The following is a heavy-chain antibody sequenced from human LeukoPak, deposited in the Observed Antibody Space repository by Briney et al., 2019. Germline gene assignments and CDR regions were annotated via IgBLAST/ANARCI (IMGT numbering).Heavy chain of an antibody. J-gene: IGHJ3*02. CDR3: ASAYSSGWQGDAFDI. CDR2: IYPGDSDT. Sequence: GESLKISCKGSGYSFTSYWIGWVRQMPGKGLGWMGIIYPGDSDTRYSPSFQGQVTISADKSISTAYLQWSSLKASDTAMYYCASAYSSGWQGDAFDIWGQGTMVTVSS. V-gene: IGHV5-51*01. D-gene: IGHD6-19*01. CDR1: GYSFTSYW.